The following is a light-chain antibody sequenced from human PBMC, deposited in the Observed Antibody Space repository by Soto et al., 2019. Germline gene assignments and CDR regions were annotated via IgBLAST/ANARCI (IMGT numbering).Light chain of an antibody. J-gene: IGKJ3*01. CDR2: GAS. CDR3: QQHRSSPFT. Sequence: EVVLTQSPGTLSLSPGERATLSCRASQSVTSSYLAWYQQKPGQAPRLLIYGASTRATGIPDRFSASGSGTDFTLTISRLEPEDFAVYYCQQHRSSPFTFGPGTKVDIK. CDR1: QSVTSSY. V-gene: IGKV3-20*01.